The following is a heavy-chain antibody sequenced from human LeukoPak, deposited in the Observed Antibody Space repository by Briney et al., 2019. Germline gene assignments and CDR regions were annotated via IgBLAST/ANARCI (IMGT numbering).Heavy chain of an antibody. V-gene: IGHV3-74*01. CDR1: GFTFSDYW. D-gene: IGHD2/OR15-2a*01. CDR2: ISSDGSRV. J-gene: IGHJ3*01. CDR3: ARGTLDAFDF. Sequence: GGSLRLSCAASGFTFSDYWMHWVRQAPGKGLVWVSRISSDGSRVTYADSVKGRFTISRDNAKNTLYLQMNSLRAEDTAVYYCARGTLDAFDFWGQGTTVTVSS.